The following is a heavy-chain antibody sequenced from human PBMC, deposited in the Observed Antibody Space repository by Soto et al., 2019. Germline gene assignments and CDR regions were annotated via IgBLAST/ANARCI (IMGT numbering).Heavy chain of an antibody. CDR1: GYRFTSYW. CDR3: ARLGQYSSGYFDY. Sequence: GESLKLSCQGSGYRFTSYWIGWVRQMPGKGMEWMGIIYPGDSDTRYRPSFQGQVTISADKSNSTPYLQWSSLKASYTAMYYCARLGQYSSGYFDYGGRGTSVTVPS. J-gene: IGHJ4*02. D-gene: IGHD6-25*01. CDR2: IYPGDSDT. V-gene: IGHV5-51*01.